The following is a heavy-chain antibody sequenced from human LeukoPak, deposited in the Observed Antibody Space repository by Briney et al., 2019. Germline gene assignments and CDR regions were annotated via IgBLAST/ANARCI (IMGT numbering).Heavy chain of an antibody. V-gene: IGHV3-9*01. J-gene: IGHJ4*02. Sequence: GGSLRLSCAASGFTFSSYAMSWVRQAPGKGLEWVSGISWNSGSIGYADSVKGRFTISRDNAKKSLYLQMNSPRAEDTALYYCAKSGSYYADYFDYWGQGTLVTVSS. CDR2: ISWNSGSI. D-gene: IGHD1-26*01. CDR1: GFTFSSYA. CDR3: AKSGSYYADYFDY.